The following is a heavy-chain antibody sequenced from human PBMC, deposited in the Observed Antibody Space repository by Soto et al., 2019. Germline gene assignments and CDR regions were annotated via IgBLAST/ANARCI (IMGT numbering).Heavy chain of an antibody. CDR2: IYYSGST. CDR1: GGSISSGDYY. V-gene: IGHV4-30-4*01. Sequence: SETLSLTCTVSGGSISSGDYYWSWIRQPPGKGLEWIGYIYYSGSTYYNPSLKSRVTISVDTSKNQFSLKLSSVTAADTAVYYCARGDYVGLSVQWFDPWGQGTLVTVSS. D-gene: IGHD3-16*01. J-gene: IGHJ5*02. CDR3: ARGDYVGLSVQWFDP.